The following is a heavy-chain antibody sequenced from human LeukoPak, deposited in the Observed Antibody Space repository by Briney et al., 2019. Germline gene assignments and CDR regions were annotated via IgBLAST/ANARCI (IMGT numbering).Heavy chain of an antibody. Sequence: PGGSLRLSCAASGFTFSSYAMHWVRQAPGKGLEWVAVISYDGSNKYYADSVKGRFTISRDNSKNTLYLQMNSLRAEDTAVYYCAREPVDTAMVTYYYGMDVWGQGTTVTVSS. V-gene: IGHV3-30-3*01. CDR1: GFTFSSYA. D-gene: IGHD5-18*01. J-gene: IGHJ6*02. CDR3: AREPVDTAMVTYYYGMDV. CDR2: ISYDGSNK.